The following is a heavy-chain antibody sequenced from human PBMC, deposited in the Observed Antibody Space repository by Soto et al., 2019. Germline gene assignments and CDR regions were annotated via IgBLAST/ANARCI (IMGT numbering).Heavy chain of an antibody. V-gene: IGHV4-59*13. J-gene: IGHJ5*02. CDR3: ARAPSFEFHHWFDP. CDR2: IYYTGNT. D-gene: IGHD3-10*01. Sequence: PSETLSLTCTVTGGSISTYYWSWIRQPPGKGLEWIGHIYYTGNTNYNPSLKSRVTISVDTSTNRFSLRLRSVSAADTAVYYCARAPSFEFHHWFDPWGQGTLVTVSS. CDR1: GGSISTYY.